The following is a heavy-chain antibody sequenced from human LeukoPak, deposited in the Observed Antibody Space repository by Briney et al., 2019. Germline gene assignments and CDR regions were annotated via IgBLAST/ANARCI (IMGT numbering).Heavy chain of an antibody. CDR1: GGSFSGYY. J-gene: IGHJ3*02. D-gene: IGHD3-10*01. Sequence: SETLSLTCAVYGGSFSGYYWSWIRQPPGKGLEWIGEINHSGSTNYNPSLKSRVTISVDTSKKQFSPKLTSVTAADTAVYYCASSYYFGSGRLIWGQGTMVTVSS. CDR2: INHSGST. CDR3: ASSYYFGSGRLI. V-gene: IGHV4-34*01.